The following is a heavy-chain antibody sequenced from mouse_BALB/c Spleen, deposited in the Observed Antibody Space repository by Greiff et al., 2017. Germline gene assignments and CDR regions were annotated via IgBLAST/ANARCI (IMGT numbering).Heavy chain of an antibody. Sequence: EVQVVESGGGLVQPGGSRKLSCAASGFTFSSFGMHWVRQAPEKGLEWVAYISSGSSTIYYADTVKGRFTISRDNPKNTLFLQMTSLRSEDTAMYYCAPTMITSMDYWGQGTSVTVSS. J-gene: IGHJ4*01. CDR2: ISSGSSTI. CDR1: GFTFSSFG. D-gene: IGHD2-4*01. V-gene: IGHV5-17*02. CDR3: APTMITSMDY.